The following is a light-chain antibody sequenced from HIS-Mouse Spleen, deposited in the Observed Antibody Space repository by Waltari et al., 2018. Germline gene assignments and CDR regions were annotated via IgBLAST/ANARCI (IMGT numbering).Light chain of an antibody. V-gene: IGKV1-5*03. CDR2: KAS. J-gene: IGKJ1*01. Sequence: DIQMTQSPSTLSASVGDRVTITCRASQSISSWLAWYQQKPGKAPKLLIYKASCLESGVPSRFSGSGSGTEFTLTISSLQPDDFATYYCQQYNSYSQWTFGQGTKVEIK. CDR3: QQYNSYSQWT. CDR1: QSISSW.